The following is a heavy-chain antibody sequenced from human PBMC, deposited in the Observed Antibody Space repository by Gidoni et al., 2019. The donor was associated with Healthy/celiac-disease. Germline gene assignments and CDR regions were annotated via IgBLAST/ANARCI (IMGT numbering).Heavy chain of an antibody. D-gene: IGHD3-22*01. V-gene: IGHV3-21*01. CDR1: GFTFSSYS. J-gene: IGHJ4*02. Sequence: EVQLVASGGGLVKPGGSLSPSCAASGFTFSSYSMNWVRQAPGKGLGWVSSISSSSSYIYYADAVKGRFTIARDNAKNSLYLQMNSLRAEDTAVYYCARGLSSGYTPFDYWGQGTLVTVSS. CDR3: ARGLSSGYTPFDY. CDR2: ISSSSSYI.